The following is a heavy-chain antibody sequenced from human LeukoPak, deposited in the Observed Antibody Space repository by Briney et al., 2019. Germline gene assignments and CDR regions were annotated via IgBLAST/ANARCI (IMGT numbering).Heavy chain of an antibody. CDR1: GFTFSDYG. CDR2: ISYDGSNQ. Sequence: GGSLRLSCAASGFTFSDYGMHWVRQAPGKGLDWVGVISYDGSNQYYADSVKGRFTISRDNSKNTLYLQMNSLRAEDTAVYYCAKSSDESSAYRVDYWGQGTLVTVSS. V-gene: IGHV3-30*18. D-gene: IGHD3-22*01. J-gene: IGHJ4*02. CDR3: AKSSDESSAYRVDY.